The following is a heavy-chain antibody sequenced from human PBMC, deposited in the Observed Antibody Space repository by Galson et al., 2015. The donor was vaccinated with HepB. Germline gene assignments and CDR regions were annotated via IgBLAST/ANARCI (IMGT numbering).Heavy chain of an antibody. D-gene: IGHD4-17*01. CDR2: ISGSGGST. CDR1: RFTVSSYA. CDR3: AKDDGDYFDY. Sequence: SLRLSCAASRFTVSSYAMSWVRQAPGKGLEWVSAISGSGGSTYSADSVKGRFTISRDNFKNTLYLQMNSLRAEDTAIYYCAKDDGDYFDYWGQGTLVTVSS. V-gene: IGHV3-23*01. J-gene: IGHJ4*02.